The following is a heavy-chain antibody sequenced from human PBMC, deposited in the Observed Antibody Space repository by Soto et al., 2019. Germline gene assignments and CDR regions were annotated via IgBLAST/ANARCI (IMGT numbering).Heavy chain of an antibody. CDR1: GGSISSGGYY. Sequence: QVQLQESGPGLVKPSQTLSLTCTVSGGSISSGGYYWNWIRQHPGKGLEWIGYIYYSGSTHYNPSLKSRVTISVDTSKNQFSLKLSSVTAADTAVYYCAREPNWNYVRYYYGMDVWGQGTTVTVSS. V-gene: IGHV4-31*03. CDR2: IYYSGST. CDR3: AREPNWNYVRYYYGMDV. D-gene: IGHD1-7*01. J-gene: IGHJ6*02.